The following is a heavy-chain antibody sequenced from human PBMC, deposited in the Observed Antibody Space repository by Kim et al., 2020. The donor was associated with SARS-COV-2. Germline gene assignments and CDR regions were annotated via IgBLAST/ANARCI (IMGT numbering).Heavy chain of an antibody. CDR3: AHSRSSGWYGDWFDP. J-gene: IGHJ5*02. D-gene: IGHD6-19*01. CDR1: GFSLSTSGVG. V-gene: IGHV2-5*02. Sequence: SGPTLVNPTQTLTLTCTFSGFSLSTSGVGVGWIRQPPGKALEWLALIYWDDDKRNSPSLKSRLTITKDTPKNQVVLTMTNMDPVDTATYYCAHSRSSGWYGDWFDPWGQGTLVTVSS. CDR2: IYWDDDK.